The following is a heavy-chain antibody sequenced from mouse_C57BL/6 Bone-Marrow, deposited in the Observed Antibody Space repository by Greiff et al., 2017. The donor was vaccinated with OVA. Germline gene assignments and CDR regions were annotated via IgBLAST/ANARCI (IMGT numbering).Heavy chain of an antibody. CDR1: GFNIKDDY. V-gene: IGHV14-4*01. CDR3: TTDDYGYDEAWFAY. Sequence: VQLKESGAELVRPGASVKLSCTASGFNIKDDYMHWVKQRPEQGLEWIGWIDPGNGDTEYASKFQGKATITADTSSNTAYLQLSSLTSEDTAVYYCTTDDYGYDEAWFAYWGQGTLVTVSA. D-gene: IGHD2-2*01. J-gene: IGHJ3*01. CDR2: IDPGNGDT.